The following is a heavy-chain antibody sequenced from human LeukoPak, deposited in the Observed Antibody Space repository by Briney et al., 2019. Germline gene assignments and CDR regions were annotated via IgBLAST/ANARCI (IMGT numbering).Heavy chain of an antibody. Sequence: GGSLRLSCVASGFTFRTYRMHWVRQAPGKGLEWDSYISSDSRNIYYADSVKGRFTISRDNAKNSLFLRMNSLRSEDTAVYYCARAFYSSSWAPLDFWGQGTLLTVSS. CDR1: GFTFRTYR. CDR3: ARAFYSSSWAPLDF. D-gene: IGHD6-13*01. J-gene: IGHJ4*02. CDR2: ISSDSRNI. V-gene: IGHV3-48*01.